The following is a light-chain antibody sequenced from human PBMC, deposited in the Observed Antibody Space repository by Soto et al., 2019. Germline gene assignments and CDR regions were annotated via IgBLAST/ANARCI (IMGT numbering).Light chain of an antibody. V-gene: IGLV2-11*01. CDR1: SSDGGGFSY. Sequence: QSVLSQPRSVSGSPGQSVKISCIGTSSDGGGFSYVSWYQQYPGKAPKLILYDVSQRPSGDPDCFSGSKSGNTASLTIAGLLSEDEAVFYCCSYSGSYTSVFGTGTKGTVL. CDR2: DVS. CDR3: CSYSGSYTSV. J-gene: IGLJ1*01.